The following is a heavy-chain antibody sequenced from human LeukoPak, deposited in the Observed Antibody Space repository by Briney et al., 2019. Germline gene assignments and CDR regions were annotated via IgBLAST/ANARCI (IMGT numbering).Heavy chain of an antibody. CDR2: ISGSGGST. CDR3: ATHYIAAAGRSP. D-gene: IGHD6-13*01. Sequence: HPGGSLRLSCEASGYTFSSYAMSWVRQAPGKGLEWVSAISGSGGSTYYADSVKGRFTISRDNSKNTLYLQMNSLRAEDTAVYYFATHYIAAAGRSPWGQGTLVTVSS. CDR1: GYTFSSYA. J-gene: IGHJ4*02. V-gene: IGHV3-23*01.